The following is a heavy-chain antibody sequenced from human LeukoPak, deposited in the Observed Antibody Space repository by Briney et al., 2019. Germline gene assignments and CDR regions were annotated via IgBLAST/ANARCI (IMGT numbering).Heavy chain of an antibody. CDR1: GFTFNNYW. J-gene: IGHJ3*02. D-gene: IGHD6-13*01. CDR2: IKQDGSEK. Sequence: PGGSLRLSCAASGFTFNNYWMNWVRQAPGKGLEWVANIKQDGSEKYYVDSVKGRFTISRDNAKNSLYLQMNSLRAEDTAVYYCARERSNSTAAFDIWGQGTMVTVSS. V-gene: IGHV3-7*01. CDR3: ARERSNSTAAFDI.